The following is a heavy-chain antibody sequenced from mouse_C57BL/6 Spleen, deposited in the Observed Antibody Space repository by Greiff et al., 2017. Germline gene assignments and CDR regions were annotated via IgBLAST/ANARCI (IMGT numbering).Heavy chain of an antibody. J-gene: IGHJ1*03. CDR2: IRYDGSN. D-gene: IGHD2-12*01. V-gene: IGHV3-6*01. CDR3: ARERVDSQRDFDV. CDR1: GYSITSGYY. Sequence: VQLQQSGPGLVKPSQSLSLTCSVTGYSITSGYYWNWIRQFPGNKLEWMGYIRYDGSNNYNPSLKNRISITRDTSKNQFFRKLNSVTTEDTATYYWARERVDSQRDFDVWGTGTTVTVSS.